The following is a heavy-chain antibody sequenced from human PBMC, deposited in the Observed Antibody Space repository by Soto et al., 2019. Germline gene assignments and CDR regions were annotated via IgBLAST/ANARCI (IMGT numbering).Heavy chain of an antibody. CDR1: GFSFDRYA. J-gene: IGHJ5*01. CDR3: AKDRYDLSWYEVALDS. CDR2: LNWRGDNI. D-gene: IGHD5-12*01. V-gene: IGHV3-9*01. Sequence: PGGSLRLSCAASGFSFDRYAMHWVRQVPGRGLEWVAGLNWRGDNIAYADSVKGRFTISRDNAKHSLFLQMDGLRPEDTAQYFCAKDRYDLSWYEVALDSWGHGIPVTVS.